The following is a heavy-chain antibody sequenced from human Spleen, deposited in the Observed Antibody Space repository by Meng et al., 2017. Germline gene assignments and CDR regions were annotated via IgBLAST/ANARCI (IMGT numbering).Heavy chain of an antibody. J-gene: IGHJ4*02. D-gene: IGHD6-13*01. CDR2: IDPKNGDT. V-gene: IGHV1-2*06. CDR1: GYNFPDYY. Sequence: GPLVQSGAEVKKPGASGKVSCKPSGYNFPDYYIHWVRQAPGQGLEWMGRIDPKNGDTHYAQKFQGRVTMTGDTSISTAYMDLSGLRSDDTAVYYCARDEDISAAGKLFGDYWGQGTLVTVSS. CDR3: ARDEDISAAGKLFGDY.